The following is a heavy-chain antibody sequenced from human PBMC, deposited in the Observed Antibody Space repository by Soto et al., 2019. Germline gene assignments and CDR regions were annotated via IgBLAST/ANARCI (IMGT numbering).Heavy chain of an antibody. J-gene: IGHJ4*02. Sequence: QVQLVQSGAEVKKPGASVKVSCKASGYTFTSYAMHWVRQAPGQRLEWMGWINAGNGNTKYSQKFQGRVTITRDTSASTAYVELSSLISEDTVVYYCARDLGGWPDYWGQGTLVTVSS. CDR1: GYTFTSYA. D-gene: IGHD2-15*01. CDR2: INAGNGNT. V-gene: IGHV1-3*01. CDR3: ARDLGGWPDY.